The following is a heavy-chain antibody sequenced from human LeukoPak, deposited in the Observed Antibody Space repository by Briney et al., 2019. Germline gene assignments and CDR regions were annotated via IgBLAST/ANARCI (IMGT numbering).Heavy chain of an antibody. CDR1: GFTFSSYW. J-gene: IGHJ4*02. CDR3: ARGGGGATFY. Sequence: GGSLRLSCAASGFTFSSYWMSWVRQAPGKGLEWVANIKQDGSEKYYVDSVKGRFTISRDNAKNSLYLQMNSLGGEDTGVCYCARGGGGATFYWGQGTLVTVSS. V-gene: IGHV3-7*04. CDR2: IKQDGSEK. D-gene: IGHD1-26*01.